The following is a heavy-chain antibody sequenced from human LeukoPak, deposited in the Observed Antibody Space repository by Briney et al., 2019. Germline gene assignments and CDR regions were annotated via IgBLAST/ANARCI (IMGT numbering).Heavy chain of an antibody. J-gene: IGHJ3*02. V-gene: IGHV4-59*01. CDR2: IYYSGST. CDR3: ATCGGDCFGAFDI. Sequence: SETLSLTCTVSGGSTSSYYWSWIRQPPGKGLEWIGYIYYSGSTNYNPSLKSRVTISVDTSKNQFSLKLSSVTAADTAVYYCATCGGDCFGAFDIWGQGTMVTVSS. D-gene: IGHD2-21*02. CDR1: GGSTSSYY.